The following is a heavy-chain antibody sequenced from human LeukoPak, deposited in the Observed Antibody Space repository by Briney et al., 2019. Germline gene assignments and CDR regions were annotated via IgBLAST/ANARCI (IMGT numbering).Heavy chain of an antibody. CDR1: GGSISNYY. CDR3: ASTGEMYSSSWYFDF. CDR2: IIYNGST. V-gene: IGHV4-59*01. J-gene: IGHJ4*02. D-gene: IGHD6-13*01. Sequence: KPSETLSLTCTVAGGSISNYYWSWIRQPPGKGLEWIGYIIYNGSTNYNPTLKSRVTISIDTSKSQFSLKLSSVTAADTAVYYCASTGEMYSSSWYFDFWGQGTLVTASS.